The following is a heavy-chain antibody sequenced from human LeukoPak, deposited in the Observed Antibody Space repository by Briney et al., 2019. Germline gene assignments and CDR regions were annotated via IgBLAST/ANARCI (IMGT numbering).Heavy chain of an antibody. CDR1: GGSFRNYY. CDR3: ARGPDFYDSSGYYPI. D-gene: IGHD3-22*01. V-gene: IGHV4-34*01. J-gene: IGHJ4*02. CDR2: INHSGST. Sequence: SSETLSLTCAVYGGSFRNYYWSWIRQPPGKGLEWIGEINHSGSTKYNPSLKSRVTISVDRSKNQFSLKLSSVTAADTAVYYCARGPDFYDSSGYYPIWGQGTLVTVSS.